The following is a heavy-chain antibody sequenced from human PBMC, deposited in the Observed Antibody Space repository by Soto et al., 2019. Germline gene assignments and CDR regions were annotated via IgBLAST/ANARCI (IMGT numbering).Heavy chain of an antibody. CDR1: GFTFSSYE. J-gene: IGHJ5*02. CDR3: ARDRGYYDSSGYSHNWFDP. CDR2: ISSSGSTI. V-gene: IGHV3-48*03. Sequence: GGSLRLSCAASGFTFSSYEMNWVRQAPGKGLEWVSYISSSGSTIYYADSVKGRFTISRDNAKNSLYLQMNSLRAEDTAVYYCARDRGYYDSSGYSHNWFDPWGQGTLVTVSS. D-gene: IGHD3-22*01.